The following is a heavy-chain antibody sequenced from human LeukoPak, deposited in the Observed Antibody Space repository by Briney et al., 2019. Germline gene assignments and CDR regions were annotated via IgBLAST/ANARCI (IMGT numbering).Heavy chain of an antibody. CDR2: ISSGGNYI. CDR1: GFTFSSYN. J-gene: IGHJ4*02. V-gene: IGHV3-21*04. CDR3: ARETRGTVGSY. Sequence: GGSLRLSCAASGFTFSSYNMNWVRQAPGKGLEWVSSISSGGNYIYYADSVKGRLTISRDNAKNSLYLQMNSLRAEDTAVYYCARETRGTVGSYWGRGTLVTVSS. D-gene: IGHD4-23*01.